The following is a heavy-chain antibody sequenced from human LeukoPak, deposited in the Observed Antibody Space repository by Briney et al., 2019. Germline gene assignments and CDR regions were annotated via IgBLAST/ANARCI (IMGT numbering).Heavy chain of an antibody. CDR3: AKVLKKTTYYYDSSADFFDY. Sequence: PGGSLRLSCAASGFTFSSYAMSWVRQPPGKGLEWVSAISGSGGSTYYADSVKGRFTISRDNSKNKLYLQMNSLRAEDTAVYYCAKVLKKTTYYYDSSADFFDYWGQGTLVTVSS. V-gene: IGHV3-23*01. J-gene: IGHJ4*02. CDR2: ISGSGGST. CDR1: GFTFSSYA. D-gene: IGHD3-22*01.